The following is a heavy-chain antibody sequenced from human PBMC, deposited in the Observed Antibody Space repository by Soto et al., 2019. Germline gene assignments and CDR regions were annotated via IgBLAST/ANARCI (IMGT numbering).Heavy chain of an antibody. CDR3: ARQPAWGASKVAMEV. D-gene: IGHD7-27*01. Sequence: PGESLKISCQVSGYSFTTYWVAWMRQRPWKGLEWMGIIYPGDSDTRYSPSFQGQVTISADKSITTAYVQWSTLKASDTAIYYCARQPAWGASKVAMEVSGQGTPVTVSS. CDR2: IYPGDSDT. V-gene: IGHV5-51*01. CDR1: GYSFTTYW. J-gene: IGHJ6*02.